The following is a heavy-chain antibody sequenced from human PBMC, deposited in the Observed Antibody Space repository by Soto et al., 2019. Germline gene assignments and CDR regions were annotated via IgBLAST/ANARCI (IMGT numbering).Heavy chain of an antibody. Sequence: QVRLEESGPGLVKPSETLSLICSVSGGSVNNANYFWNWIRHHPENGLEWIGYIYYGGSTRYNPSSKTRAGLSINTSNNHFTLRLNSVTVADTAVYFCARDADYGGSRGGMDVWGRGTTVTVSS. CDR3: ARDADYGGSRGGMDV. CDR1: GGSVNNANYF. D-gene: IGHD4-17*01. CDR2: IYYGGST. V-gene: IGHV4-31*03. J-gene: IGHJ6*02.